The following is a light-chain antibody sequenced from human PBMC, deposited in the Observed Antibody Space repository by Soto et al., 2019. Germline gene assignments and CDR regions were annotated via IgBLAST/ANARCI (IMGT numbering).Light chain of an antibody. CDR3: QQYYSAPPT. CDR2: WAS. Sequence: DIVMTQSPDSLAVSLGERASINCKSSQSVLYNSKNKNSLAWYQQKPGQPPKLLIYWASTRNPGVPDRFSGSGSGTAFTLTISSLQAEDAAVYYCQQYYSAPPTFGQGTKVEIK. CDR1: QSVLYNSKNKNS. V-gene: IGKV4-1*01. J-gene: IGKJ1*01.